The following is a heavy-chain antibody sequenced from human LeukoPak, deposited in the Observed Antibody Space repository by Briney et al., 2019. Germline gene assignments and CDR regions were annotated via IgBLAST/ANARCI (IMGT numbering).Heavy chain of an antibody. V-gene: IGHV1-69*13. Sequence: SVKVSCKASGGTFSSYAISWVRQAPGQGLEWMGGIIPIFGTANYAQKFQGRVAITADESTSTAYMELSSLRSEDTAVYYCATGVGYCSGGSCYGRGNWFDPWGQGTLVTVSS. CDR2: IIPIFGTA. CDR3: ATGVGYCSGGSCYGRGNWFDP. J-gene: IGHJ5*02. CDR1: GGTFSSYA. D-gene: IGHD2-15*01.